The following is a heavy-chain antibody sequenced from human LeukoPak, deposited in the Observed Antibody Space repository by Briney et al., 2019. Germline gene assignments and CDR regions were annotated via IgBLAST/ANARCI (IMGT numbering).Heavy chain of an antibody. Sequence: QTLTLTCTFSGFSLSTSGMCVSWIRQPPGKALEWLALIDWDDDKYYSTSLKTRLTISKDTSKNQVVLTKTNTDPVDTATYYCARIGCSSSSDSYYGMDVWGQGTTVTVSS. CDR3: ARIGCSSSSDSYYGMDV. D-gene: IGHD6-6*01. J-gene: IGHJ6*02. V-gene: IGHV2-70*01. CDR1: GFSLSTSGMC. CDR2: IDWDDDK.